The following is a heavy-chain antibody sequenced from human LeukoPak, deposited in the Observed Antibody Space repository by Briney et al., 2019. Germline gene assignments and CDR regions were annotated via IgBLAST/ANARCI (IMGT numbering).Heavy chain of an antibody. CDR1: GFTFSGSD. V-gene: IGHV3-73*01. CDR2: IRSKANSYAT. CDR3: MSPMTTVPSRDY. D-gene: IGHD4-17*01. J-gene: IGHJ4*02. Sequence: GGSLRLSCAASGFTFSGSDMHWVRQASGKGLEWVGRIRSKANSYATAYAASVKGRFTISRDDSKNTAYLQMNSLKTEDTAVYYCMSPMTTVPSRDYWGQGTLVTVSS.